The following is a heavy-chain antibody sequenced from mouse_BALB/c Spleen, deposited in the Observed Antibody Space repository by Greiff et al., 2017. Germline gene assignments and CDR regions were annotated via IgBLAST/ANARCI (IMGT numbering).Heavy chain of an antibody. CDR2: INPYNDGT. CDR1: GYTFTSYV. V-gene: IGHV1-14*01. CDR3: ARGYYYGSSYVSYYYAMDY. J-gene: IGHJ4*01. D-gene: IGHD1-1*01. Sequence: EVQLQQSGPELVKPGASVKMSCKASGYTFTSYVMHWVKQKPGQGLEWIGYINPYNDGTKYNEKFKGKATLTSDKSSSTAYMELSSLTSEDSAVYYCARGYYYGSSYVSYYYAMDYWGQGTSVTVSS.